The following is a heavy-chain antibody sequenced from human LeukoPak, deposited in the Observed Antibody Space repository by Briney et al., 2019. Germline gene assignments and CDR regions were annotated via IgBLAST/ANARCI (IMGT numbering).Heavy chain of an antibody. CDR2: IYYSGST. Sequence: PSETLSLTCTVSGGSISSSSYYWGWIRQPPGKGLEWIGSIYYSGSTYYNPSLKSRVTISVDTSKNQLSLKLSSVTAADTAVYYCARHGYYYYGMDVWGQGTTVTVSS. CDR1: GGSISSSSYY. CDR3: ARHGYYYYGMDV. V-gene: IGHV4-39*01. J-gene: IGHJ6*02.